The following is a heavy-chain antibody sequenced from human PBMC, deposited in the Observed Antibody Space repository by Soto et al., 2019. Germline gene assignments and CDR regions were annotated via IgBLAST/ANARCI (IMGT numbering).Heavy chain of an antibody. CDR1: GFTFSSYS. J-gene: IGHJ4*02. Sequence: GGSLRLSCAASGFTFSSYSMNWVRQAPGKGLEWVSSISSSSSYIYYADSVKGRFTISRDNAKNSLYLQMNSLRAEDTAVYYCAKSIAVAGTGCGYWGQGTLVTVSS. V-gene: IGHV3-21*01. CDR3: AKSIAVAGTGCGY. D-gene: IGHD6-19*01. CDR2: ISSSSSYI.